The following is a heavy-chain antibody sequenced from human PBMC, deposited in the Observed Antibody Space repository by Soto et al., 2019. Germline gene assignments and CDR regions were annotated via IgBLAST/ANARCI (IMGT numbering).Heavy chain of an antibody. CDR3: AREESVAGTTFDY. CDR2: ISSSSSYI. Sequence: EVQLVESGGGLVKPGGSLRLSCAASGFTFSSYSMNWVRQAPGKGLEWVSSISSSSSYIYYADSVKGRFTISRDNAKNSLYLQMNSLRDEDTAVYYCAREESVAGTTFDYWGQGTLVTVSS. V-gene: IGHV3-21*01. J-gene: IGHJ4*02. CDR1: GFTFSSYS. D-gene: IGHD6-19*01.